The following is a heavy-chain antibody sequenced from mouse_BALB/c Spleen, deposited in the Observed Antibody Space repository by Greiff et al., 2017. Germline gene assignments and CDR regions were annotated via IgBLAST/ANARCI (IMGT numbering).Heavy chain of an antibody. D-gene: IGHD1-1*01. V-gene: IGHV5-12-2*01. CDR1: GFTFSSYT. CDR3: ARHDGSSYFDY. Sequence: EVMLVESGGGLVQPGGSLKLSCAASGFTFSSYTMSWVRQTPEKRLEWVAYISNGGGSTYYPDTVKGRFTISRDNAKNTLYLQMSSLKSEDTAMYYCARHDGSSYFDYWGQGTTLTGSS. J-gene: IGHJ2*01. CDR2: ISNGGGST.